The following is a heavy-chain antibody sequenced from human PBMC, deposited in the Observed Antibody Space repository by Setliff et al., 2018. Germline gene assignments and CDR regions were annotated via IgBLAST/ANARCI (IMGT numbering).Heavy chain of an antibody. J-gene: IGHJ6*03. CDR3: ARDRGSDSCRGCDYMDV. CDR2: VNQDGSEK. D-gene: IGHD2-2*01. V-gene: IGHV3-7*03. Sequence: PGGSLRLSCAASGFTFSSYWMSWVRQTPGKGLEWVANVNQDGSEKNYVDSVKGRFSISRDIAKNSLILQMNSLRVDDTAVYYCARDRGSDSCRGCDYMDVWGKGTTVTVSS. CDR1: GFTFSSYW.